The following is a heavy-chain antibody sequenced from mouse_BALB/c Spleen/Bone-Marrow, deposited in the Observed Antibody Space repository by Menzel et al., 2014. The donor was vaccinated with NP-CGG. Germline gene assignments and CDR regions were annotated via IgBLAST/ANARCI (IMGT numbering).Heavy chain of an antibody. CDR2: INPSNGGT. CDR1: GYTFTSYW. CDR3: TIGLKNYYGSYAMDY. Sequence: VKLVESGAELVKPGASVKLSCKASGYTFTSYWMHWVKLRPGQGFEWIGEINPSNGGTNYNEKFKRKATLTVDKSSSTAYMQLSSLTSEDSAVYYCTIGLKNYYGSYAMDYWGQGTSVTVSS. D-gene: IGHD1-1*01. J-gene: IGHJ4*01. V-gene: IGHV1S16*01.